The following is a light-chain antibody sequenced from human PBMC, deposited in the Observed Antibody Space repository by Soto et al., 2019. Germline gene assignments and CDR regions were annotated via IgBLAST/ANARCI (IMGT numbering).Light chain of an antibody. CDR2: YAY. CDR1: QDITNS. CDR3: QQYDNLPLT. Sequence: DIQMTQSPSSLSASVGDRVTITCQASQDITNSLNWYQQKPGKAPKVLIYYAYILETGVPSRFSGSGSGTDFTFTISSLQPEDVATYYCQQYDNLPLTFGPGTTVDIE. J-gene: IGKJ3*01. V-gene: IGKV1-33*01.